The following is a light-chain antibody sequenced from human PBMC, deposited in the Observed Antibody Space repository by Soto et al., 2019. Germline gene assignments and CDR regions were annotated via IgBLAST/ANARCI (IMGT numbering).Light chain of an antibody. CDR3: SSYTSSNTLEV. Sequence: QSALTQPASVSGSPGQSITISCTGTSSDVGGSNYVSWYQQHPGKAPKLKIYDVSNRPSGVSNRFSGSKSGNTASLTISGLRAEDEADYYCSSYTSSNTLEVFGGGTKLNVL. CDR2: DVS. CDR1: SSDVGGSNY. V-gene: IGLV2-14*01. J-gene: IGLJ2*01.